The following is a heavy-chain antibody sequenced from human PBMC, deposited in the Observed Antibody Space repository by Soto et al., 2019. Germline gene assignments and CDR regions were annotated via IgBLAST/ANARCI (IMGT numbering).Heavy chain of an antibody. V-gene: IGHV3-33*01. CDR1: GFTFSSYG. Sequence: QVQLVESGGGVVQPGRSLRLSCAASGFTFSSYGMHWVRQAPGKGLEWVAVIWYDGSNKYYADSVKGRFTIARDNSKNALYLQMNSLRAEATAVYYCARDEGRSLTIFGVAFDYWGQGTLVTVSS. J-gene: IGHJ4*02. CDR2: IWYDGSNK. CDR3: ARDEGRSLTIFGVAFDY. D-gene: IGHD3-3*01.